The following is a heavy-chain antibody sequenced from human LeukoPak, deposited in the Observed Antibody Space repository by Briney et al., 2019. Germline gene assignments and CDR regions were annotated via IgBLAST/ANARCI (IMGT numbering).Heavy chain of an antibody. CDR3: ASTMSYYYYYGMDV. CDR2: INHSGST. D-gene: IGHD3-10*02. J-gene: IGHJ6*02. CDR1: GGSISSGGYY. V-gene: IGHV4-39*07. Sequence: SETLSLTCTVSGGSISSGGYYWSWIRQPPGKGLEWIGEINHSGSTNYNPSLKSRVTISVDTSKNQFSLKLSSVTAADTAVYYCASTMSYYYYYGMDVWGQGTTVTVSS.